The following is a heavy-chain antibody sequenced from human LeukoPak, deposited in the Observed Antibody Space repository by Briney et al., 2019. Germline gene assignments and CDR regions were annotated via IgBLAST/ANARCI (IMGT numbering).Heavy chain of an antibody. CDR3: AKDATWHGDSHFDC. V-gene: IGHV3-33*06. CDR1: GFTFSSFG. CDR2: IWNDGSHE. D-gene: IGHD4-17*01. Sequence: GRSLRLSCAESGFTFSSFGMYWVRQAPGKGLEWVAVIWNDGSHEYYADSEKGRFTISRDNSRNTVYLQMNSLRAEDTAVYYCAKDATWHGDSHFDCLGQGSLVTVSS. J-gene: IGHJ4*02.